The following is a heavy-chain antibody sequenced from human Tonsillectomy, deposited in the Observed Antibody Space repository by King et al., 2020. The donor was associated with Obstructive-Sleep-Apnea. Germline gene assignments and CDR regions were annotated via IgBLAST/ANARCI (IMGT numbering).Heavy chain of an antibody. CDR3: ARDRANWYFDL. CDR1: GFTFSNYA. V-gene: IGHV3-30-3*01. J-gene: IGHJ2*01. Sequence: VQLVESGGGVVQPGRSLRLSCAASGFTFSNYAMHWVRQAPGKGLEWVATISHDESNKYYADSVKGRFTISRDNSKNTLYLQVDSLTTEDTALYYCARDRANWYFDLWGCGTLVTVSS. CDR2: ISHDESNK.